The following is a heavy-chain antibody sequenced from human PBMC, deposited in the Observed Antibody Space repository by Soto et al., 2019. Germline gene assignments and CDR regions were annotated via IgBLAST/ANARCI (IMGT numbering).Heavy chain of an antibody. CDR3: ARGRAAGRGDWLDH. Sequence: SQTLSLTCDISGDSVSSNSAAWNWIRQSPSRGLEWLGRTYYRSKWYNDYAVSVRGRITINPDTSKNQFSLQLKYVTPDDTAVYYCARGRAAGRGDWLDHWGQGTQVTVSS. D-gene: IGHD6-13*01. CDR2: TYYRSKWYN. J-gene: IGHJ5*02. V-gene: IGHV6-1*01. CDR1: GDSVSSNSAA.